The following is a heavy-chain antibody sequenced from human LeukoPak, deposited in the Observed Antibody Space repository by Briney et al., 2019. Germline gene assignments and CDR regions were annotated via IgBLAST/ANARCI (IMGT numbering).Heavy chain of an antibody. Sequence: ASVKVSCKTSGYSFTDYYMHWVRQAPGQGLEWMGRINPNSGGTSSAQKFQGRVTMTRDTSITTVYMEVRWLTSDDTAVYYCARADRLHGGPYLIGPWGQGTLVTVSS. CDR2: INPNSGGT. V-gene: IGHV1-2*06. CDR1: GYSFTDYY. J-gene: IGHJ5*02. D-gene: IGHD2-21*01. CDR3: ARADRLHGGPYLIGP.